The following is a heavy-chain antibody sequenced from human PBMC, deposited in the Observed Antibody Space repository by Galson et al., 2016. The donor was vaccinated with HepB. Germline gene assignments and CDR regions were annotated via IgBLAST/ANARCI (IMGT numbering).Heavy chain of an antibody. CDR3: ARDTYCTSTSSCYLPDAFDI. J-gene: IGHJ3*02. Sequence: SVKVSCKASGYTFTSYGFSWVRQAPGQGLEWMGWISAYSGNTNYAQKVQGRVTMTTDTSTSTAYMELRSLRSDDTAVYYCARDTYCTSTSSCYLPDAFDIWGKGQWSPSLQ. CDR1: GYTFTSYG. D-gene: IGHD2-2*01. CDR2: ISAYSGNT. V-gene: IGHV1-18*04.